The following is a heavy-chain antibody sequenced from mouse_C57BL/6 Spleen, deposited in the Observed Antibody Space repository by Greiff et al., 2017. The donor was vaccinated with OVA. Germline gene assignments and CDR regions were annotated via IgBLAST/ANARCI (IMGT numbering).Heavy chain of an antibody. J-gene: IGHJ4*01. D-gene: IGHD2-1*01. CDR3: AVYGNYRYYAMDY. V-gene: IGHV1-81*01. Sequence: QVQLQQSGAELARPGASVKLSCKASGYTFTSYGISWVKQSPGQGLEWIGEIYPRSGNTYYNEKFKGKATLTADKSSSTAYMELRSLTSEDSAVYFCAVYGNYRYYAMDYWGQGTSVTVSS. CDR1: GYTFTSYG. CDR2: IYPRSGNT.